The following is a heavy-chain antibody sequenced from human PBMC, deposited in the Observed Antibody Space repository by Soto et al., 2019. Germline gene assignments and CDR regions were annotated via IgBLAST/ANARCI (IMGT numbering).Heavy chain of an antibody. CDR3: AKIGIGSYYGMDV. V-gene: IGHV4-59*01. J-gene: IGHJ6*02. D-gene: IGHD3-10*01. CDR2: IYYSGST. CDR1: VGSISSYY. Sequence: PSETLSLTCTVSVGSISSYYWIWIRQPPGKGLEWIGYIYYSGSTNYNPSLKSRVTISVDTSKNQFSLKLSPVTAADTAVYYCAKIGIGSYYGMDVWGQGTTVTVSS.